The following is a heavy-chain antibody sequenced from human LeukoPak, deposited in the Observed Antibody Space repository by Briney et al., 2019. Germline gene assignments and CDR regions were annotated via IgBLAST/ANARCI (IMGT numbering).Heavy chain of an antibody. Sequence: GGSLRLSCAASGFTVSSNYMSWVRQAPGMGLECVSVIYSGGSTYYADSVKGRFIISRDNSKNTIYLQMNSLRAEDTAVYYCARAYSGSYVDYWGQGTLVTVSP. CDR3: ARAYSGSYVDY. V-gene: IGHV3-66*01. D-gene: IGHD1-26*01. J-gene: IGHJ4*02. CDR2: IYSGGST. CDR1: GFTVSSNY.